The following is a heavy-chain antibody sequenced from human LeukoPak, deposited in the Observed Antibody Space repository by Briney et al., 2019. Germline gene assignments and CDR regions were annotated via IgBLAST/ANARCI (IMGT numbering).Heavy chain of an antibody. CDR3: ARIPPVAGYYYDSSGYWGDY. J-gene: IGHJ4*02. CDR2: IYHSGST. D-gene: IGHD3-22*01. Sequence: PSETLSLTCTVSGGSISSGGYYWSWIRQPPGKGLEWIGYIYHSGSTYYNPSLKSRVTISVDRSKNQFSLKLSSVTAADTAVYYCARIPPVAGYYYDSSGYWGDYWGQGTLVTVSS. CDR1: GGSISSGGYY. V-gene: IGHV4-30-2*01.